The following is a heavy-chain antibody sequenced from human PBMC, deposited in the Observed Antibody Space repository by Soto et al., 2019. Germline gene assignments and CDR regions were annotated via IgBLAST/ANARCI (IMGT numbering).Heavy chain of an antibody. CDR2: IYPGDSDT. V-gene: IGHV5-51*01. CDR1: GYSFTSYW. CDR3: ARLEGAVPTALYYYYGMDV. Sequence: PGESLKISCKGSGYSFTSYWIGWVRQMPGKGLEWMGIIYPGDSDTRYSPSFQGQVTISADKSISTAYLQWSSLKASDTAMYYCARLEGAVPTALYYYYGMDVWGQGTTVTVSS. D-gene: IGHD4-4*01. J-gene: IGHJ6*02.